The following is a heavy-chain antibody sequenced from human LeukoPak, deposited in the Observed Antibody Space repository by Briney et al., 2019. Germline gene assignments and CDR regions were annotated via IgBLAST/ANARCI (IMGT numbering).Heavy chain of an antibody. D-gene: IGHD6-6*01. J-gene: IGHJ4*02. V-gene: IGHV4-59*01. CDR1: GGSISSYY. Sequence: SETLSLTCTVSGGSISSYYWNWIRQPPGKGLEWIGYIYYSGSINYNPSLKSRVTISVDTSKNQFSLKLSSVTAADTAVYYCARGPSIAALYWGQGTLVTVSS. CDR3: ARGPSIAALY. CDR2: IYYSGSI.